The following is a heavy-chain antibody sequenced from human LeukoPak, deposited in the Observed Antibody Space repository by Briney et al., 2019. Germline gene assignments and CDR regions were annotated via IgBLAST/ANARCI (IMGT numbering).Heavy chain of an antibody. CDR3: ARYQAAETSFDY. V-gene: IGHV3-21*01. CDR2: ISSSSSYI. CDR1: GFTFSSYS. Sequence: PGGSLRLSCAASGFTFSSYSMNWVRQAPGKGLEWVSSISSSSSYIYYADSVKGRSTISRDNAKNSLYLQMNSLRAEDTAVYYCARYQAAETSFDYWGQGTLVTVSS. J-gene: IGHJ4*02.